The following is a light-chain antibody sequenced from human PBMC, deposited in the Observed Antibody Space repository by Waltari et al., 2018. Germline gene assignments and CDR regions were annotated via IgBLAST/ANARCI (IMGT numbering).Light chain of an antibody. CDR2: WAS. CDR3: QQYYATPPWT. Sequence: IVMTQSPDSVAVSLGERATINCKSSQSVLYSTNNKNYLAWYQQKAGQPPTLLIYWASNRASGVPDRFSGSGSGTDFTLTISSLQAEDVAVYYCQQYYATPPWTFGQGTKVEIK. V-gene: IGKV4-1*01. J-gene: IGKJ1*01. CDR1: QSVLYSTNNKNY.